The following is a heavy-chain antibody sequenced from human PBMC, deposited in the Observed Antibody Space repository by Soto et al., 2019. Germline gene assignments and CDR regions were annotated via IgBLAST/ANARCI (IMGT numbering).Heavy chain of an antibody. CDR3: ATVEGNIVIWDY. J-gene: IGHJ4*02. V-gene: IGHV1-24*01. Sequence: ASVKVSCKVSGYTLTELSMHWVRQAPGKGLEWMGGFDPEDGETIYAQKFQGRVTMTEDTSTDTAYMELSSLRSEDTAVYYCATVEGNIVIWDYWGQGTLVTVSS. CDR1: GYTLTELS. CDR2: FDPEDGET. D-gene: IGHD3-22*01.